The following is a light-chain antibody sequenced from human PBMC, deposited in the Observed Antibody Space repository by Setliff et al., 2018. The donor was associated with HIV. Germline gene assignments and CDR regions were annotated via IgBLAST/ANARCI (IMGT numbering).Light chain of an antibody. V-gene: IGLV2-23*02. CDR3: CSYAGTNTYV. CDR2: QVN. J-gene: IGLJ1*01. Sequence: QSALTQPASVSGSPGQSITISCTGSSSDVGSYNFVSWYQQHPGKAPKLMIYQVNKRPSGVSNRFSGSKSGNTASLTISGLQAEDETDYYCCSYAGTNTYVCGTGTKVTVL. CDR1: SSDVGSYNF.